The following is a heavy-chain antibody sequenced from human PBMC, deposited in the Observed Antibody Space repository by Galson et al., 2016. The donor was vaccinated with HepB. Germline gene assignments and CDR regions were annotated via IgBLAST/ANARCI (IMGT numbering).Heavy chain of an antibody. D-gene: IGHD2-21*02. CDR3: ARRHCGGDCYVSMYFYYGMDV. J-gene: IGHJ6*02. CDR2: IIPILATT. V-gene: IGHV1-69*13. CDR1: GGTFSRET. Sequence: SVKVSCKASGGTFSRETISWVRQAPGQGLEWMGGIIPILATTNYAQKFQGRVTITADVSTSTAYMDLSSLTSEDTAVYFCARRHCGGDCYVSMYFYYGMDVWGQGTTVTASS.